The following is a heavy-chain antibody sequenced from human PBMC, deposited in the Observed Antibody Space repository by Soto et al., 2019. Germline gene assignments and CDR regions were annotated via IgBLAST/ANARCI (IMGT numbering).Heavy chain of an antibody. J-gene: IGHJ4*02. D-gene: IGHD1-26*01. CDR1: GFSFSSYG. CDR2: ITTDGSAV. CDR3: ARGRTWPGGCLDS. V-gene: IGHV3-48*02. Sequence: DVQLEESGGGLAQPGGSVRLSCAASGFSFSSYGMNWVRQAPGKGLEWISYITTDGSAVHYADSVRGRFAVSRDNANNSLYLHVNDLRDDDTAVYYCARGRTWPGGCLDSWGQGTLLIVSS.